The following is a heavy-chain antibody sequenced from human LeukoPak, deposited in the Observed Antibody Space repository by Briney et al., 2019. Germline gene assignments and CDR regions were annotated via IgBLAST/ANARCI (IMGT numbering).Heavy chain of an antibody. V-gene: IGHV4-34*01. J-gene: IGHJ4*02. Sequence: SETLSLTCAVYGGSFSGYYWSWIRQPPGNGLEWIGKINHSGNTNYNPSLKSRLTISVDTSKNQFSLKLSSVTAADTAVYYCARGAAAANFDYWGQGTLVTVSS. CDR2: INHSGNT. CDR3: ARGAAAANFDY. CDR1: GGSFSGYY. D-gene: IGHD6-13*01.